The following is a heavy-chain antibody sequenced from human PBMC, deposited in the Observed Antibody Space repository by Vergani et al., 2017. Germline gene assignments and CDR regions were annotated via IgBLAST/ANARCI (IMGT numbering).Heavy chain of an antibody. CDR3: AKDGDYDFWSGSNDAFDI. CDR2: ISGSGGST. Sequence: EVQLLESGGGLVQPGGFLRLSCAASGFTFSSYAMSWVRQAPGKGLEWVSAISGSGGSTYYADSVKGRFTISRDNSKNTLYLQMNSLRAEDTAVYYCAKDGDYDFWSGSNDAFDIWGQGTMVTVSS. J-gene: IGHJ3*02. V-gene: IGHV3-23*01. CDR1: GFTFSSYA. D-gene: IGHD3-3*01.